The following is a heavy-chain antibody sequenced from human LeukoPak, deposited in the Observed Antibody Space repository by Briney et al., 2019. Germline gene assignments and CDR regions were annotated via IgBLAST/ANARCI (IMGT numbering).Heavy chain of an antibody. J-gene: IGHJ3*02. CDR1: GFTVSSSY. Sequence: GGSLRLSCAASGFTVSSSYMSWVRQAPGKGLEWVSSIYSGGSTYYADSVKGRFTISRDNSKNTVDLQMNSVGAEDTAVYYCARVRLDRSDRHLDAFENWGQGTVVTVSS. CDR3: ARVRLDRSDRHLDAFEN. D-gene: IGHD5-12*01. CDR2: IYSGGST. V-gene: IGHV3-53*01.